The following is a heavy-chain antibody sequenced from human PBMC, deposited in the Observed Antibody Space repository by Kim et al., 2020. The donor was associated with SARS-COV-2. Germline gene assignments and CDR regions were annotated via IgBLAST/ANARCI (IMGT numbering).Heavy chain of an antibody. CDR3: ARDGIFGSGYYYFDY. V-gene: IGHV4-59*13. J-gene: IGHJ4*02. Sequence: SETLSLTCTVSGGSFSSYSWSWIRQPPGKGLEWIGYIYYSGSTSYNPSLKSRVTISLDTSKNQFSLKLNSVTAADTAVYYCARDGIFGSGYYYFDYWGQGTLVTVSS. CDR2: IYYSGST. D-gene: IGHD3-22*01. CDR1: GGSFSSYS.